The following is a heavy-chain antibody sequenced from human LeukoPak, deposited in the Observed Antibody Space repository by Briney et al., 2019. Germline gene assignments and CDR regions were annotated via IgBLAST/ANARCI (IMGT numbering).Heavy chain of an antibody. CDR1: GGSIRSSY. V-gene: IGHV4-59*01. D-gene: IGHD3-10*01. Sequence: SETLSLTCTVSGGSIRSSYWSWIRQPPGKGLEWIGYLFYNGNTNYNSSLKSRVTISVDTSKNQFSLKLNSLTAADTAVYFCARDQGWGDWYFDLWGRGTLVSVSS. J-gene: IGHJ2*01. CDR2: LFYNGNT. CDR3: ARDQGWGDWYFDL.